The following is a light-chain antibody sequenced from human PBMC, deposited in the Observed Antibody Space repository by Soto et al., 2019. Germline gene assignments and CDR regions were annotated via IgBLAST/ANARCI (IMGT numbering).Light chain of an antibody. J-gene: IGKJ1*01. CDR2: GAS. CDR1: QSVSSSY. Sequence: EIVLTQSPGTQSLSPGERATLSCRASQSVSSSYLAWYQQKPGQAPRLLIYGASSRATGIPDRFSGSGSGTDFTLTISRLEPEDFAVYYCQQYGSSPRTFGQGTEVEIK. V-gene: IGKV3-20*01. CDR3: QQYGSSPRT.